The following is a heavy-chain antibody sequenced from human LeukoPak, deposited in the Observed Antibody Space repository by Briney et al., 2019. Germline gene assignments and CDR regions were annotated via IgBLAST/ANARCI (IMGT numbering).Heavy chain of an antibody. V-gene: IGHV3-30*18. J-gene: IGHJ4*02. Sequence: GGSLTLPCAVSGFPFSSYGMHWVRRAPGKGLEGVAVISYDESNKYYGDSVQGRLHISRDNSENTLYPHMHSLRGEDTAVYYCTKNQWLAYYFDYWGQGTLVSVSS. D-gene: IGHD6-19*01. CDR3: TKNQWLAYYFDY. CDR1: GFPFSSYG. CDR2: ISYDESNK.